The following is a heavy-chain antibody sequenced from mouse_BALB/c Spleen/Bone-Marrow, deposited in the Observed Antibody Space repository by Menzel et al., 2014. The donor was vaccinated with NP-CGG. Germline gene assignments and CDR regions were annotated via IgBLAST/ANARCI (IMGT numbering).Heavy chain of an antibody. Sequence: EVQLQQSGPELVKPGASMRVSCKASGYSFFGYTLNWVKQSHGKNLEWIGLINPYNGDTHYNQKFKDKATLTVDKSSSTDYMELLSLTSEDSADYYCTRRNYDYDFDYWGQGTTLTVSS. CDR2: INPYNGDT. D-gene: IGHD2-4*01. CDR1: GYSFFGYT. V-gene: IGHV1-18*01. J-gene: IGHJ2*01. CDR3: TRRNYDYDFDY.